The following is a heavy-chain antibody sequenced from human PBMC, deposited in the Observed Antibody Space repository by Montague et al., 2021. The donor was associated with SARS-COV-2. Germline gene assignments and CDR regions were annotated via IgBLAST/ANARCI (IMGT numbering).Heavy chain of an antibody. CDR1: GDSVSSNTAA. V-gene: IGHV6-1*01. Sequence: CAISGDSVSSNTAAWNWIRQSPSRGLEWLGRTYYRSKWYYDYAVSVKSRMTISPGTSKNQFSLQLSSVTPEDRVVYYCARDPRYSLSWSFDYWGQGTLVTVSS. CDR3: ARDPRYSLSWSFDY. D-gene: IGHD6-13*01. CDR2: TYYRSKWYY. J-gene: IGHJ4*02.